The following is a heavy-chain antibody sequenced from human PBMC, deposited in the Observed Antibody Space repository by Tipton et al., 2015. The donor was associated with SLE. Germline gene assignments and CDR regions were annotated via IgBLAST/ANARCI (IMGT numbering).Heavy chain of an antibody. D-gene: IGHD2-15*01. Sequence: TLSLTCTVSGGSISSGSYYWSWIRQPAGKGLEWIGYIYTSGSTNYNPSLKSRVTISVDTSKNQFSLKLSSVTAADTAVYYCAGDCSGGSCYGGGYYYMDVWGKGTTVTVSS. CDR3: AGDCSGGSCYGGGYYYMDV. CDR2: IYTSGST. V-gene: IGHV4-61*09. J-gene: IGHJ6*03. CDR1: GGSISSGSYY.